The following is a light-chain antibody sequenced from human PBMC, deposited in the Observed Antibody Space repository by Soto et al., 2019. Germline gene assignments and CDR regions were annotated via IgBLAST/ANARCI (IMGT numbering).Light chain of an antibody. CDR3: QQHSNCLIT. V-gene: IGKV3D-20*02. J-gene: IGKJ5*01. CDR2: GAS. CDR1: QVVSSSY. Sequence: ETVLTPSPGTLSLSAWARATRSCSASQVVSSSYLAWYQQKPGQAPRLLIYGASTRATGIPERFSGSGSGTDFTLTISSLEPEDFAVHYCQQHSNCLITFGQATRVEIK.